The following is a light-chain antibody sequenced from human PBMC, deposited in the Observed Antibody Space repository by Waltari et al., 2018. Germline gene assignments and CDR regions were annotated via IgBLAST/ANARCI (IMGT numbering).Light chain of an antibody. Sequence: QSALTQPRSVSGSPGQSVTISCTGTSSAVGGYNYVSWYPQHPGKAPKLMIYDVNKRPSGFPYRFSGSKSGNTASLTISGLQAEDEADYYCCSYAGSYILVFGGGTKLTVL. J-gene: IGLJ2*01. CDR1: SSAVGGYNY. CDR2: DVN. V-gene: IGLV2-11*01. CDR3: CSYAGSYILV.